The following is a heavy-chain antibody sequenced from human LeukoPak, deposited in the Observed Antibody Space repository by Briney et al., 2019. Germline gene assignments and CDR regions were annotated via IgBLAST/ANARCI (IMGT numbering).Heavy chain of an antibody. Sequence: SETLSLTCTVSGCSISSGYYWGWIRQPPGKGPEWIGSIYHSGSTYYNPSLKSRVTISVDTSKNQFSLKRSSVTAADTAVYYCASGLFLEWLLREVDYWGQGTLVTVSS. J-gene: IGHJ4*02. CDR3: ASGLFLEWLLREVDY. CDR2: IYHSGST. V-gene: IGHV4-38-2*02. CDR1: GCSISSGYY. D-gene: IGHD3-3*01.